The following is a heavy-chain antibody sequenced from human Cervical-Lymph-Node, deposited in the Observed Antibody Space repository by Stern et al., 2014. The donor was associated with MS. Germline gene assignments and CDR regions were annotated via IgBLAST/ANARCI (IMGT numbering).Heavy chain of an antibody. CDR2: IYSGGST. CDR1: GFTVSSNY. J-gene: IGHJ5*02. Sequence: EVQLVESGGGLIQPGGSLRLSCAASGFTVSSNYMSWVRQAPGKGLEWGSVIYSGGSTYYADSVKGRFTISRDDSKNTLYLQMNSLRAEDTAVYYCARERHSSGWYGWFDPWGQGTLVTVSS. CDR3: ARERHSSGWYGWFDP. V-gene: IGHV3-53*01. D-gene: IGHD6-19*01.